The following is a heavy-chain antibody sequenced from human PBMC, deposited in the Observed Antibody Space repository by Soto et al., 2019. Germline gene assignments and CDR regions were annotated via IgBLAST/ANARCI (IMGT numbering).Heavy chain of an antibody. CDR3: ARSYSNLFDY. D-gene: IGHD4-4*01. J-gene: IGHJ4*02. CDR1: GGSISSDDYY. V-gene: IGHV4-31*03. CDR2: IFYSGTT. Sequence: QVQLQESGPGLVKPSQTLSLTGTVSGGSISSDDYYWSWIRQHPGKGLEWIGYIFYSGTTYYSPSLKSRVTISVDTSKNQFSLRLSSVTAADTAVYYCARSYSNLFDYWGQGTLVTVSP.